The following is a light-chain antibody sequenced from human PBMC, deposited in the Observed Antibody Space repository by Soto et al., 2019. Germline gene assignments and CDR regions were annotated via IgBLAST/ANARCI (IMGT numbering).Light chain of an antibody. CDR3: NSHTSGTTRA. Sequence: AVLTEPASVCGSPGQAITISCTGASSGIGDFSWYQQQPGKAPKLIIYDVSNRPSGVSNRFSGSKSGNTASLTISGLQADDEADYYCNSHTSGTTRAFGTGTKVTVL. CDR2: DVS. V-gene: IGLV2-14*01. CDR1: SSGIGD. J-gene: IGLJ1*01.